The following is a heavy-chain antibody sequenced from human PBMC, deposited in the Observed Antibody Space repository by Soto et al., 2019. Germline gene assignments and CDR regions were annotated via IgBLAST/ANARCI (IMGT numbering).Heavy chain of an antibody. Sequence: EVQLAESGGGLVQVGGSLRLSCVVSGFSFSDHAMNWVRQAPGKGLDWVSYLSVDSETIYTADSVKGRFTISRDTAKNSLYLQMNSLRDEDTAVYYCARYGSGSDLHGPFDYWGQGSLVTVSS. CDR1: GFSFSDHA. CDR2: LSVDSETI. V-gene: IGHV3-48*02. CDR3: ARYGSGSDLHGPFDY. J-gene: IGHJ4*02. D-gene: IGHD3-10*01.